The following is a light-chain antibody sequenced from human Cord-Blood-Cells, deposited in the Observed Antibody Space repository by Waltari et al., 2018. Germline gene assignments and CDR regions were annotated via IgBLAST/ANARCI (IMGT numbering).Light chain of an antibody. Sequence: DIKMPQSQSSLPAPVGYRVTITCRASQSISSYLNWYQQKPGKAPKLLIYAASSLQSGVPSRFSGSGSGTDFTLTISSLQPEDFATYYCQQSYSTPRTFGQGTKLEIK. CDR1: QSISSY. J-gene: IGKJ2*01. V-gene: IGKV1-39*01. CDR3: QQSYSTPRT. CDR2: AAS.